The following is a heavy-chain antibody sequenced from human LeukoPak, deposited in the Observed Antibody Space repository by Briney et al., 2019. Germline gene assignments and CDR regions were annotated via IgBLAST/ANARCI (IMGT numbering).Heavy chain of an antibody. CDR2: ISGGST. Sequence: GGSLRLSCAASGFTVSSNEMSWVRQAPGKGLEWVSSISGGSTYYADSRKGRFTISRDNSKNTLYLQMNSLRAEDTAVYYCARDSLEGFDYWGQGTLVTVSS. CDR3: ARDSLEGFDY. J-gene: IGHJ4*02. CDR1: GFTVSSNE. D-gene: IGHD1-1*01. V-gene: IGHV3-38-3*01.